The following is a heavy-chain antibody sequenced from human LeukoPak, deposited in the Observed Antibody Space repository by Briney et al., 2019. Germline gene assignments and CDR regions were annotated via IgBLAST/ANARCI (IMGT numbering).Heavy chain of an antibody. D-gene: IGHD6-6*01. CDR3: ARGRPFRHLYYFDY. CDR1: GYSIANGYQ. Sequence: SETLSLTCTVSGYSIANGYQWAWIRQSPGKRLEWIGSIYQSGSTYDNLSLKSRLTMSVDTSKNQFSLKLSSVTAADTAVYYCARGRPFRHLYYFDYWGQGTLVTVSS. J-gene: IGHJ4*02. V-gene: IGHV4-38-2*02. CDR2: IYQSGST.